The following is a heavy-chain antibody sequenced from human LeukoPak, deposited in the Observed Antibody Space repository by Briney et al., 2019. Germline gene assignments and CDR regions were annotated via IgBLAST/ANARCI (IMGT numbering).Heavy chain of an antibody. Sequence: GGSLRLSCAASGFTLSNYAMNWVRQAPGKGLQWVSTISGSGVSTYFADSVKGRFTVSRDNSKNTLYLQMNSLRAEDTAVYYCAKGLRYFDWYDYWGQGTLVTVSS. CDR3: AKGLRYFDWYDY. V-gene: IGHV3-23*01. J-gene: IGHJ4*02. CDR2: ISGSGVST. CDR1: GFTLSNYA. D-gene: IGHD3-9*01.